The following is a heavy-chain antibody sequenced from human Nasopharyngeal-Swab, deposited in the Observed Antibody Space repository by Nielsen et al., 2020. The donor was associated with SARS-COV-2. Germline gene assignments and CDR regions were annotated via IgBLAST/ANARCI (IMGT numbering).Heavy chain of an antibody. CDR3: VYMGYQLLWRSVYYYYMDV. J-gene: IGHJ6*03. V-gene: IGHV3-23*01. Sequence: LKISCAASGFTFSSYAMSWVRQAPGKGLEWVSAISGSGGSTYYADSVKGRFTISRDNSKNTLYLQMNSLRAEDTAVYYCVYMGYQLLWRSVYYYYMDVWGKGTTVTVSS. CDR2: ISGSGGST. D-gene: IGHD2-2*01. CDR1: GFTFSSYA.